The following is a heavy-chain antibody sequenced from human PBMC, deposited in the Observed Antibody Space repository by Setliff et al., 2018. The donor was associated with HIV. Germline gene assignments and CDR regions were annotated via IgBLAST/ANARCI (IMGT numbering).Heavy chain of an antibody. CDR3: ARGRFHRLHRPYPGLGSLGIQYFDY. J-gene: IGHJ4*02. Sequence: SETLSLTCTVSGDSVSSRSYYWSWIRQPPGKGLEWIGYIYYSGSTNYNPSLQSRVTTAVDTSKNHFSLKLRSVTAADSAVYYCARGRFHRLHRPYPGLGSLGIQYFDYWGQGTLVTVSS. V-gene: IGHV4-61*01. CDR1: GDSVSSRSYY. CDR2: IYYSGST. D-gene: IGHD3-10*01.